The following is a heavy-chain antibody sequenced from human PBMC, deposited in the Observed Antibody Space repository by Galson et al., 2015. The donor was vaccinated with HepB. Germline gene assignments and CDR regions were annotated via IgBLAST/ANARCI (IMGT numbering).Heavy chain of an antibody. J-gene: IGHJ6*02. CDR2: ISPDGSVT. D-gene: IGHD1-26*01. CDR3: VSLGGRSTIDV. Sequence: SLRLSCAVSQFNFRGCWMYWVRQAPGKGLVGVSGISPDGSVTTYADSVKGRFIISRDNADHTLYLQLNSLGAEDTAMYYCVSLGGRSTIDVWGQGTTVTVSS. V-gene: IGHV3-74*01. CDR1: QFNFRGCW.